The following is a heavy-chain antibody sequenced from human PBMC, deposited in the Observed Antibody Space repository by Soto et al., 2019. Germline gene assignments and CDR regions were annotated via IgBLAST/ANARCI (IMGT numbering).Heavy chain of an antibody. V-gene: IGHV3-23*01. CDR2: ISGSCGNT. CDR3: ARAPDIDSNALSIDY. CDR1: GFTFSSYA. D-gene: IGHD3-22*01. Sequence: PGVSLRLSCAASGFTFSSYAMSWARQAPGKGLEWVSAISGSCGNTYYADSVKGRFTISRENSKNTLYLQMNSLRAEDTAVYYCARAPDIDSNALSIDYWRQGTLVTVSS. J-gene: IGHJ4*02.